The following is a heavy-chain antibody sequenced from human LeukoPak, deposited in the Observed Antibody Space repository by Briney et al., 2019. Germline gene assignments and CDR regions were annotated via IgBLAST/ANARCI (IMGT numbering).Heavy chain of an antibody. Sequence: MPSETLSLTCTVSGGSISSGGYYWRWIRQHPGKGLEWIGYIYYSGSTYYNPSLKSRVTISVDTSKNQFSLKLSSVTAADTAVYYCARDTPYGGKDRWYFDLWGRGTLVTVSS. D-gene: IGHD4-23*01. J-gene: IGHJ2*01. V-gene: IGHV4-31*03. CDR2: IYYSGST. CDR3: ARDTPYGGKDRWYFDL. CDR1: GGSISSGGYY.